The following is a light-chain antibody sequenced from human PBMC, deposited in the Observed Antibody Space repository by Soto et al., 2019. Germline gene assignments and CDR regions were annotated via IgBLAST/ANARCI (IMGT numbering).Light chain of an antibody. CDR1: SSDVGSYNL. J-gene: IGLJ1*01. V-gene: IGLV2-23*01. Sequence: HSALTQPASVSGSPGQSITISCTGTSSDVGSYNLVSWYQQHPGKAPKPMIYEGSKRPSGVSNRFSGSKSGNTASLTISGLQAEDEADYYCCSYAGSSTYVFGTGTKVTVL. CDR2: EGS. CDR3: CSYAGSSTYV.